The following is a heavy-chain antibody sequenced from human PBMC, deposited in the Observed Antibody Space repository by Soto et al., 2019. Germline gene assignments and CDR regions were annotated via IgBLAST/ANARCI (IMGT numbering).Heavy chain of an antibody. CDR1: GFTFDDYA. D-gene: IGHD3-16*01. J-gene: IGHJ3*02. Sequence: SLKISCAASGFTFDDYAMHWVRQAPGKGLEWVSGISWNSGSIGYADSVKGRFTISRDNAKNSLYLQMNSLRAEDTALYYCAKDISWAYDAFDIWGQGTMVTVSS. CDR3: AKDISWAYDAFDI. V-gene: IGHV3-9*01. CDR2: ISWNSGSI.